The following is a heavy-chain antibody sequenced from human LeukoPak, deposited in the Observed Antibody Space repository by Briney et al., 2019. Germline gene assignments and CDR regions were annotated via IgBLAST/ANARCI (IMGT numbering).Heavy chain of an antibody. D-gene: IGHD1-14*01. CDR3: AGDHSGTGAAFDL. CDR2: INPGGSET. CDR1: GFPFSSFS. J-gene: IGHJ3*01. Sequence: PGGSLRLSCAASGFPFSSFSMHWVRQAPGKGLVWISHINPGGSETNYADSVKGRFTISRVNAKNTLYLQLNSLRAEDTAVYYCAGDHSGTGAAFDLWGQGTRVTVSS. V-gene: IGHV3-74*01.